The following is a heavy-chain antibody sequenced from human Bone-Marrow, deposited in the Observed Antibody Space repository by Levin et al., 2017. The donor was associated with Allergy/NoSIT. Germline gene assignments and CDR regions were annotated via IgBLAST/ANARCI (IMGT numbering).Heavy chain of an antibody. CDR1: GFTFSTFE. V-gene: IGHV3-23*01. D-gene: IGHD3-10*01. CDR2: ISESGGST. J-gene: IGHJ4*02. CDR3: VKGSGLDDF. Sequence: SGGSLRLSCACSGFTFSTFEMCWVRQAPGKGLEWVSYISESGGSTHYADSVKGRFTISRDNSNNTLYLQMNSLKAEDTAVYYCVKGSGLDDFGGQGTLVTVSS.